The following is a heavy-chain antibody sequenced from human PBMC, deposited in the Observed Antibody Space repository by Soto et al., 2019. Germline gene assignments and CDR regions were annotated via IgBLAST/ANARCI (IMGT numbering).Heavy chain of an antibody. CDR1: GFTFSSYG. CDR3: ARSDRDYAYALNV. V-gene: IGHV3-33*01. CDR2: IWYDGSNK. J-gene: IGHJ6*02. D-gene: IGHD3-16*01. Sequence: LRLSCAASGFTFSSYGMHWVRQAPGKGLEWVAVIWYDGSNKYYADSVKGRFTISRDTSKTTLYLQMNSLRTEDTAVYYCARSDRDYAYALNVWGQETTVTVSS.